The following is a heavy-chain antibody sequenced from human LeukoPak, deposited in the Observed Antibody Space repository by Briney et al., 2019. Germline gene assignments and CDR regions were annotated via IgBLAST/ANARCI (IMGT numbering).Heavy chain of an antibody. Sequence: GGSLRLSCAASGFTFSTYNMNWVRQAPGKGLEWVSSITSSSSYTYYADSVKGRFTISRDNSKNTLYLQMNSLRAEDTAVYYCARDWDTAIPNDAFDIWGQGTMVTVSS. J-gene: IGHJ3*02. CDR2: ITSSSSYT. D-gene: IGHD5-18*01. V-gene: IGHV3-21*01. CDR1: GFTFSTYN. CDR3: ARDWDTAIPNDAFDI.